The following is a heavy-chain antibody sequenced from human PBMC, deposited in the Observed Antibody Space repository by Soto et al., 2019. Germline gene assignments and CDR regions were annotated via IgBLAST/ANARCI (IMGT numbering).Heavy chain of an antibody. D-gene: IGHD6-19*01. CDR2: IRSKANSYAT. CDR1: GFTFSGSA. J-gene: IGHJ4*02. CDR3: TRPAHTDSSGWYTSDY. V-gene: IGHV3-73*01. Sequence: GGSLRLSCAASGFTFSGSAMHWVRQASGKGLEWVGRIRSKANSYATAYAASVKGRFTISRDDSKNTAYLQMNSLKTEDTAVYYCTRPAHTDSSGWYTSDYWGQGTLVTVSS.